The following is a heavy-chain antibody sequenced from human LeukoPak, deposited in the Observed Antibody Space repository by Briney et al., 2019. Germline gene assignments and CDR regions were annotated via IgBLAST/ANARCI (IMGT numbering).Heavy chain of an antibody. D-gene: IGHD3-22*01. V-gene: IGHV4-31*03. CDR1: GGSISSGGYY. CDR2: IYYSGST. CDR3: AREGYDSSGYYYHAPSY. J-gene: IGHJ4*02. Sequence: SQTLSLTCTVSGGSISSGGYYWSWIRQHPGKGLEWIGYIYYSGSTYYNPSLKSRVTISVDTSKNQFSLKLSSVTAADTAVYYCAREGYDSSGYYYHAPSYWGQGTLVTVSS.